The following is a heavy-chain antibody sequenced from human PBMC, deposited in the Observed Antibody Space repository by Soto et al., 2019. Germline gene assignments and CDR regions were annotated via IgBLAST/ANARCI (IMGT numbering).Heavy chain of an antibody. J-gene: IGHJ6*02. V-gene: IGHV1-69*13. CDR1: GCTFSSYA. D-gene: IGHD2-2*02. CDR2: IIPIFGTA. Sequence: SVKVSFKASGCTFSSYAISWVRQAPGQGLEWMGGIIPIFGTANYAQKFQGRVTITADESTSTAYMELSSLRSEDTAVYYCARVGYCSSTSCYMYYYYGMDVWGQGTTVTVSS. CDR3: ARVGYCSSTSCYMYYYYGMDV.